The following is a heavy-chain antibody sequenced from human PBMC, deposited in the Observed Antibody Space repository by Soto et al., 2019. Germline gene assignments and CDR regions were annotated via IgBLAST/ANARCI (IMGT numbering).Heavy chain of an antibody. J-gene: IGHJ4*02. V-gene: IGHV4-30-2*01. CDR2: IYHSVST. CDR1: GGSISSGDYS. D-gene: IGHD3-9*01. CDR3: ARGPPIFY. Sequence: QLQLQESGSKLVKPSQTLSLTCAVSGGSISSGDYSWSWIRQPPGKGLEWIGYIYHSVSTYYNPSLKSRVTISVDRSKNQFSLKLSSVTAADTAVYYCARGPPIFYWGQGTLVTVSS.